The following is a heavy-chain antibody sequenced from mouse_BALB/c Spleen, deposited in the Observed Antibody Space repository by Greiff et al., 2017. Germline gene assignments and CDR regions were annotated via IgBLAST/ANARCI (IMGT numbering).Heavy chain of an antibody. Sequence: EVQLQQSGAELVKPGASVKLSCTASGFNIKDTYMHWVKQRPEQGLEWIGRSDPANGNTKYDPKFQGKATITADTSSNTAYLQLSSLTSEDTAVYYCARDSSGYGAWFAYWGQGTLVTVSA. CDR1: GFNIKDTY. D-gene: IGHD3-2*01. J-gene: IGHJ3*01. V-gene: IGHV14-3*02. CDR2: SDPANGNT. CDR3: ARDSSGYGAWFAY.